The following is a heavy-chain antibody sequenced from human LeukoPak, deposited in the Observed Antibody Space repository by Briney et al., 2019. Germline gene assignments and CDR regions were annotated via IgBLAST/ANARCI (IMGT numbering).Heavy chain of an antibody. CDR2: ISGSGGGT. Sequence: GGSLRLSCAASGFTFSSYAMSWVRQAPGKGLEWVSAISGSGGGTYYADSVKGRFTISRDNSKNTLYLQMNSLRAEDTAVYYCAKAGAYCSSTSCYAEYYFDYWGQGTLVTVSS. D-gene: IGHD2-2*01. J-gene: IGHJ4*02. CDR3: AKAGAYCSSTSCYAEYYFDY. CDR1: GFTFSSYA. V-gene: IGHV3-23*01.